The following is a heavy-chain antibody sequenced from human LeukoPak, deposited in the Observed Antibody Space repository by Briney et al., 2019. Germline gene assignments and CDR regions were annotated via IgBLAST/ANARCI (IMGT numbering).Heavy chain of an antibody. V-gene: IGHV4-34*01. D-gene: IGHD1-26*01. CDR3: ARGIVGAPRDGDAFDI. Sequence: PSETLSLTCAVYGGSFSGYYWSWIGQPPGKGLEWIGEINHSGSTNYNPSLKSRVTISVDTSKNQFSLKLSSVAAADTAVYYCARGIVGAPRDGDAFDIWGQGTMVTVSS. CDR2: INHSGST. J-gene: IGHJ3*02. CDR1: GGSFSGYY.